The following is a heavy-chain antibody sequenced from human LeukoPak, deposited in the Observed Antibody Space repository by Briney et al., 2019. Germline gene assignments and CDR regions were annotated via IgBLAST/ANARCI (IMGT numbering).Heavy chain of an antibody. J-gene: IGHJ4*02. CDR2: ISPGGGST. V-gene: IGHV3-23*01. Sequence: PGGSLRLSCAASGFTFSNFAMGWVRQAPGKGLEWVSSISPGGGSTYYADSVKGRFTISRDNSKNTLFLQMNSLRAEDTAVYFCAKVLPYDSSGHFPPFGNWGQGTLVTVSS. CDR1: GFTFSNFA. D-gene: IGHD3-22*01. CDR3: AKVLPYDSSGHFPPFGN.